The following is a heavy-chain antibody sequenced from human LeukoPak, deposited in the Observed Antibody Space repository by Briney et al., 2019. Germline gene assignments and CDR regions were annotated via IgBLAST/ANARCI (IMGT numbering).Heavy chain of an antibody. J-gene: IGHJ5*02. D-gene: IGHD3-3*01. CDR2: IKQDGSEK. V-gene: IGHV3-7*01. CDR3: ARDLLEWLSAGFDP. Sequence: GGSLRLSCTASGFTFSSYWINWVRQAPGKGLEWVANIKQDGSEKYYVDSVKGRFTISRDNAKNSLYLQMNSLRAEDTAVYYCARDLLEWLSAGFDPWGQGTLVTVSS. CDR1: GFTFSSYW.